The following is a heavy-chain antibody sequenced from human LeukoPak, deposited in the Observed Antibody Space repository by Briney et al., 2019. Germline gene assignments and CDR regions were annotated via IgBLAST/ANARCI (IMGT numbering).Heavy chain of an antibody. CDR2: IYYSGST. CDR1: GGSISSGDYY. Sequence: SETLSLTCTVSGGSISSGDYYWSWIRQPPGKGLEWIGYIYYSGSTYYNPSLKSRVTISVDTSKNQFSLKLSSVTAADTAVYYCASVMTYYDFWSGYYVDYYYYYYMDVWGKGTTVTVSS. CDR3: ASVMTYYDFWSGYYVDYYYYYYMDV. V-gene: IGHV4-30-4*08. J-gene: IGHJ6*03. D-gene: IGHD3-3*01.